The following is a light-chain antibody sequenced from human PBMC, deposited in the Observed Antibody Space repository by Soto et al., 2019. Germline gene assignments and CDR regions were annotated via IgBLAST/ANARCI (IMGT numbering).Light chain of an antibody. CDR3: QQYYNSPWT. J-gene: IGKJ1*01. CDR1: QNGLYSSNNKNF. V-gene: IGKV4-1*01. CDR2: WAS. Sequence: DIVMAQSPDSLAVSLGERATINCKSSQNGLYSSNNKNFLAWYQQKPGQPPKLLLYWASTRESGVPDRFSGSGSGTDFTLTISSLQAEDVAVYYCQQYYNSPWTFGQGTKVEIK.